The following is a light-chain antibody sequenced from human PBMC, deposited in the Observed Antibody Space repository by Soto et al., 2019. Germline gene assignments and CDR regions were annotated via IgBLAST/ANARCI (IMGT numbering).Light chain of an antibody. CDR3: QHYHDLPLT. V-gene: IGKV1-33*01. J-gene: IGKJ4*01. CDR2: AAA. CDR1: QDITNR. Sequence: DIHMTQSPSSLSASVGDRVTITCQASQDITNRLNWYQWKPGKAPTLLIYAAANLETGVPSRFSGSGSGTTFLFTISSLQPEDIATYFCQHYHDLPLTFGGGTKVEIK.